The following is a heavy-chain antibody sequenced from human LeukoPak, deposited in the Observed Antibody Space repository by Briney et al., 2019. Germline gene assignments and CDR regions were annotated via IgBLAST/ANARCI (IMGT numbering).Heavy chain of an antibody. Sequence: GGSLRLSCAASGFPFSSYGIHWVRQAPGKGLEWVAVMSYDGTNEYYADSVKGRFTMSRDNSKNTLYLQMNSLRVEDTAVYYCAKNRVMGWGSYLDFDYWGQGTLVTASS. D-gene: IGHD3-16*02. J-gene: IGHJ4*02. CDR2: MSYDGTNE. CDR1: GFPFSSYG. V-gene: IGHV3-30*18. CDR3: AKNRVMGWGSYLDFDY.